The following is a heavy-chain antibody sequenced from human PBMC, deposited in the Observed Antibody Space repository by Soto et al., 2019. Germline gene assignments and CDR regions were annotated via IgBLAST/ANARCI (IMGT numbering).Heavy chain of an antibody. CDR3: AKRREGGYYTFDY. Sequence: PVGSLRLSCAASGFTFSSFAMSWVRQAPGKGLGWVSSISGSGESTYHADSVKGRLSISRDNSKNTLYLQMNSLRAEDTAVYYCAKRREGGYYTFDYWGQRTPVTVSS. J-gene: IGHJ4*02. V-gene: IGHV3-23*01. CDR1: GFTFSSFA. D-gene: IGHD3-10*01. CDR2: ISGSGEST.